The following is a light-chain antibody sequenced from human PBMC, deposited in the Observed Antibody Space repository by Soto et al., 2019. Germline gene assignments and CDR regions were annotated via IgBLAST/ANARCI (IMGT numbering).Light chain of an antibody. CDR1: KLGDKY. Sequence: SYELTQPPSVSVSPGQTASITCSGDKLGDKYACWYQQKPGQSPVLVIYQDSKRPSGIPERFSGSNSGNTATLTISGTQAMAEADYYCQAWDSSFVVFGGGTKLTVL. V-gene: IGLV3-1*01. CDR2: QDS. J-gene: IGLJ2*01. CDR3: QAWDSSFVV.